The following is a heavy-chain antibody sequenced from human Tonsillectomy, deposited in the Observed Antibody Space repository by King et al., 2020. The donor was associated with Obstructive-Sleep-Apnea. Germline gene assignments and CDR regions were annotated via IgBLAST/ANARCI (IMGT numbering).Heavy chain of an antibody. J-gene: IGHJ3*02. CDR2: ISYSGST. CDR1: GGSISSGDYY. CDR3: ARDIDNSGNGHFDI. Sequence: VPLQESGPGLVKPSQTLSLTCTVSGGSISSGDYYWTWIRQHPGKGLEWIGYISYSGSTYYNPSLKSRVTISVHTSKNQFSLNLRSVTAADTAVYYCARDIDNSGNGHFDIWGQGTMVTVSS. D-gene: IGHD3-22*01. V-gene: IGHV4-31*03.